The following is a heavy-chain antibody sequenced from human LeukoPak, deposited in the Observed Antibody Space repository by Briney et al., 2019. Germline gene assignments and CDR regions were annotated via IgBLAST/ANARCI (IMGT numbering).Heavy chain of an antibody. CDR1: GFTFSDNY. J-gene: IGHJ4*02. Sequence: GGSLRLSCAASGFTFSDNYMSWIRQAPGKGLEWVSYISNGGTTTKYADSVEGRFTISRDNAENFLYLQMNSLRAEDTAVYFCASEPRLLDHWGQGTLVTVSS. V-gene: IGHV3-11*04. D-gene: IGHD6-25*01. CDR3: ASEPRLLDH. CDR2: ISNGGTTT.